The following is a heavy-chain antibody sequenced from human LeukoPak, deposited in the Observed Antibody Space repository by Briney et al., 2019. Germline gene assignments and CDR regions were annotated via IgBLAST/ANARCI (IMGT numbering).Heavy chain of an antibody. J-gene: IGHJ6*03. V-gene: IGHV4-61*02. CDR3: ARARRYYYYYMDV. Sequence: SETLSLTCTVSGGPISSGSYYWSWIRQPAGKGLEGIGRIYTSGSTNYNPSLKSRVTISVDTSKNQFSLKLSSVTAADTAVYYCARARRYYYYYMDVWGKGTTVTVSS. CDR1: GGPISSGSYY. CDR2: IYTSGST.